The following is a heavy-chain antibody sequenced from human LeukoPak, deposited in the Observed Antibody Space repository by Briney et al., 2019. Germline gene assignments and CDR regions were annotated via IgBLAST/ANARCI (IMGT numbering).Heavy chain of an antibody. CDR2: ISSSSSTI. V-gene: IGHV3-48*01. CDR3: AREARSSSLDY. D-gene: IGHD6-13*01. J-gene: IGHJ4*02. Sequence: HSGGSLRLSCAASGFTFSSYSMNWVRQAPGKGLEWVSYISSSSSTIYYADSVKGRFTISRDNAKNSLYLQMNSLRAEDTAVYYCAREARSSSLDYWGQGTLVTVSS. CDR1: GFTFSSYS.